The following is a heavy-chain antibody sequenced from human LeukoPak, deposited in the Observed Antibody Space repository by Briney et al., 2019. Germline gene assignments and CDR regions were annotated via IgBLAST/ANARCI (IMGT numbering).Heavy chain of an antibody. CDR1: GFTFSSYA. V-gene: IGHV3-23*01. D-gene: IGHD3-9*01. Sequence: GGSLRLSCAASGFTFSSYAMTWVRQAPGKGLEWVTAISGSGSSTYYADSVKGRFTISRDNSKNTLCLRMNSLRAEDTAVYYCAKGDSSTVHLLTGHWGQGTLVTVSS. CDR3: AKGDSSTVHLLTGH. CDR2: ISGSGSST. J-gene: IGHJ4*02.